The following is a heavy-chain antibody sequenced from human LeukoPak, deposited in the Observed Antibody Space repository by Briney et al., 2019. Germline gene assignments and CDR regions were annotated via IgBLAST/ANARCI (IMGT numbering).Heavy chain of an antibody. D-gene: IGHD5-18*01. CDR2: ISWNNGTI. Sequence: GGPLTLSCAPSGFLFEDYAMHWVRQAPGKALEWVSNISWNNGTIVYADSVKGLFTLSRDHAKNSLYLHMNSLRAEDMSLFYSAKDLYRGEDTAMVTFDYWGQGTLVTVSS. V-gene: IGHV3-9*03. CDR1: GFLFEDYA. CDR3: AKDLYRGEDTAMVTFDY. J-gene: IGHJ4*02.